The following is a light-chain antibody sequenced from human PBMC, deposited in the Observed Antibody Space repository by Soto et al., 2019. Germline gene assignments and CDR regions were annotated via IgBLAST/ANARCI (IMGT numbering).Light chain of an antibody. CDR2: KSS. CDR1: QTISSW. J-gene: IGKJ1*01. CDR3: QRCKSYSLA. V-gene: IGKV1-5*03. Sequence: EIQMTQSPSTLSGSVGDRATITCRASQTISSWLAWYQQKPGKAPKLLIYKSSTLKSGVPSRFSGSGSGTEYTLTISSLQADDVANYYGQRCKSYSLAFGQGTKVELK.